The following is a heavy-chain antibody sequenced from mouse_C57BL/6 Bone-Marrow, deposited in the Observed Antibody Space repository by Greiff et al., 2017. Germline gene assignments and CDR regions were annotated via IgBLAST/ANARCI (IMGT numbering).Heavy chain of an antibody. V-gene: IGHV1-72*01. Sequence: VQLQQPGAELVKPGASVKLSCKASGYTFTSYWMHWVKQWPGRGLEWIGRIDPNSGGTKYNEKFKSKATLTVDKPSSTAYMQLSSLTSEDSAVYYCARKYDYDGAWFAYWGQGTLVTVSA. CDR3: ARKYDYDGAWFAY. CDR2: IDPNSGGT. J-gene: IGHJ3*01. CDR1: GYTFTSYW. D-gene: IGHD2-4*01.